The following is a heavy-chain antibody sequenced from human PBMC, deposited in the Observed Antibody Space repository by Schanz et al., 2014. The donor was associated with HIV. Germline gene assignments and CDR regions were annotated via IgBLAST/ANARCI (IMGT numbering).Heavy chain of an antibody. CDR3: AKEWYYGSGSMDYGLDV. Sequence: QVQLVESGGGVVQPGRSPTLSCAASEFIFSSYGIHWVRQAPGKGLEWVAVISNDGSNEYYADSVKGRFTLSRDNSENTVYLQMNSLRAEDTAVYYCAKEWYYGSGSMDYGLDVWGQGTTVTVSS. J-gene: IGHJ6*02. CDR1: EFIFSSYG. V-gene: IGHV3-30*18. D-gene: IGHD3-10*01. CDR2: ISNDGSNE.